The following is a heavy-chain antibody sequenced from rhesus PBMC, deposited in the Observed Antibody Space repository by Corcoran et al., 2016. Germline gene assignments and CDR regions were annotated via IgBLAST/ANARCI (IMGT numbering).Heavy chain of an antibody. V-gene: IGHV3S25*01. CDR2: INSCGGSP. J-gene: IGHJ6*01. CDR1: GFTFSSYW. CDR3: AKDRGYSWNNGGFDS. Sequence: EVQLVESGGGLAKPGGSLRLSCAAAGFTFSSYWMNWVRQAPGKGLEWVSAINSCGGSPYPPDSVKGRFTISRDNSKNTLSLQMNSLRAEDTAVYYCAKDRGYSWNNGGFDSWGQGVVVTVSS. D-gene: IGHD1-20*01.